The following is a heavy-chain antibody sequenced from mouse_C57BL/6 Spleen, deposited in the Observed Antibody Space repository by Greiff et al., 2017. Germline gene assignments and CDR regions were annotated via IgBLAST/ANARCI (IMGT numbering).Heavy chain of an antibody. J-gene: IGHJ3*01. Sequence: VKLMESGPGLVAPSQSLSITCTVSGFSLTSYGVHWVRQPPGKGLEWLVVIWSDGSTTYNSALKSRLSISKDNSKSQVFLKMNSLQTDDTAMYYCARHDEPLRACAYWGQGTLVTVSA. CDR1: GFSLTSYG. CDR3: ARHDEPLRACAY. CDR2: IWSDGST. D-gene: IGHD1-1*01. V-gene: IGHV2-6-1*01.